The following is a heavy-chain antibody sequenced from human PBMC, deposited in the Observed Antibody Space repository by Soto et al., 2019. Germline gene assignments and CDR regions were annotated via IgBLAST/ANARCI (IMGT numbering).Heavy chain of an antibody. D-gene: IGHD1-26*01. J-gene: IGHJ5*02. CDR3: ATQEVGGSYVYTFDP. CDR2: IYYSGST. Sequence: SETLSLTCTVSGGSITSSSYYWGWIRQPPGKGLEWIGSIYYSGSTYYNPSLKNRVTISVDTSKNQFSLKLSSVTAADTAVYYCATQEVGGSYVYTFDPWGQGTLVTAPQ. V-gene: IGHV4-39*01. CDR1: GGSITSSSYY.